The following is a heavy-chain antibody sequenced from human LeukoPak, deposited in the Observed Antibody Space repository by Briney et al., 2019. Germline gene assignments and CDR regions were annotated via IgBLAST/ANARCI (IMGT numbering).Heavy chain of an antibody. CDR1: GFSCVNAW. J-gene: IGHJ4*02. V-gene: IGHV3-15*01. Sequence: PGGSLRLSCAASGFSCVNAWMTWVRQAPGKGLEWVGRIKSKADGGTTDYGGPVKGRITISRDDSKSTIFLQMNRLKPEDTAVYYCSTQLGIEYWGQGTLVTVSS. CDR3: STQLGIEY. CDR2: IKSKADGGTT. D-gene: IGHD1-1*01.